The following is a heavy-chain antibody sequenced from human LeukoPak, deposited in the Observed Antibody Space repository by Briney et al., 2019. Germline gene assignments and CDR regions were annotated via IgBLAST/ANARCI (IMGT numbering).Heavy chain of an antibody. CDR2: IYYDGSP. CDR1: GVSLDYY. V-gene: IGHV4-59*08. Sequence: SETLSLTCTVSGVSLDYYWSWIRQAPGKGLEWIAHIYYDGSPNYNPSLRSRVTISVDTSKNQFSLKLTSVTAADTAIYYCASLDGYSTFDPWGPGILVTVSS. CDR3: ASLDGYSTFDP. D-gene: IGHD5-24*01. J-gene: IGHJ5*02.